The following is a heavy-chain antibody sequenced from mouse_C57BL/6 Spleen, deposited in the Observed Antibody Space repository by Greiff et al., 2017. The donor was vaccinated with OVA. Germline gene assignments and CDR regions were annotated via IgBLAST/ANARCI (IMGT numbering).Heavy chain of an antibody. V-gene: IGHV1-82*01. CDR2: IYPGDGDT. CDR1: GYAFSSSW. J-gene: IGHJ2*01. Sequence: VQLQQSGPELVKPGASVKISCKASGYAFSSSWMNWVKQRPGKGLEWIGRIYPGDGDTNYNGKFKGKATLTADKSSSTAYMQLSSLTSEDSAVYFCATNWDFDYWGQGTTLTVSS. CDR3: ATNWDFDY. D-gene: IGHD4-1*01.